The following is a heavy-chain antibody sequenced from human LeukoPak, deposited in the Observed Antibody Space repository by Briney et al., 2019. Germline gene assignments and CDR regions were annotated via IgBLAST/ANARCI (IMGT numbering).Heavy chain of an antibody. J-gene: IGHJ4*02. CDR2: ISSSGGFI. D-gene: IGHD6-6*01. CDR1: GFTLTSYA. CDR3: AKHLGGRSSPFDY. V-gene: IGHV3-23*01. Sequence: PGGSLRLSCAASGFTLTSYAMSWVRQAPGKGLEWVSVISSSGGFIYYADSVKGRFTISRDISKSALSLQMNTLRAEDTAVYYCAKHLGGRSSPFDYWGQGTLVTVSS.